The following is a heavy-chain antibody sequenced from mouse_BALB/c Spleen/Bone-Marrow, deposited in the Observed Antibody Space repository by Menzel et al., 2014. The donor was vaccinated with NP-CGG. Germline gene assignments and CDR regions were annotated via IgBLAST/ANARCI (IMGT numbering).Heavy chain of an antibody. J-gene: IGHJ2*01. Sequence: QVQLKQSAAELARPGASVKLSCKASGYIFTSYTIQWIKQRPGQGLEWIGYINPSIGYTEYNQKFKDKSTLTADTSSSTTYMQLSSLTSEDSAVYYCAREVTYYAYFDYWGQGTTLTISS. CDR2: INPSIGYT. CDR1: GYIFTSYT. V-gene: IGHV1-4*02. D-gene: IGHD1-1*01. CDR3: AREVTYYAYFDY.